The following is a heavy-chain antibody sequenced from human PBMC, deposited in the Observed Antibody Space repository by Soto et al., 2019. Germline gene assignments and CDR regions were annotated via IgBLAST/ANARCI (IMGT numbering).Heavy chain of an antibody. CDR3: AKELLYCSSWGYYFDY. V-gene: IGHV3-23*01. CDR1: GFTFSSYA. Sequence: GVSLRLSYAASGFTFSSYAMSWVRQAPGKGLEWVSAISGSGGSTYYADSVKGRFTISRDNSKNTLYLQMNSLRAEDTAVYYCAKELLYCSSWGYYFDYWGQGTLVTVSS. J-gene: IGHJ4*02. D-gene: IGHD6-13*01. CDR2: ISGSGGST.